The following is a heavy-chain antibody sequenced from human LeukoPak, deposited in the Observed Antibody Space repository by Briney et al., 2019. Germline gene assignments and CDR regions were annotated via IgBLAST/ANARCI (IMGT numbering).Heavy chain of an antibody. Sequence: GGSLRLSCAASGFTFSSYAMSWVRQAPGKGLEWVSAISGSGGSTYYADSMKGRFTISRDNSKNTLYLQMSSLRAEDTAVYYCAKDKAGSTAYYFDYWGQGTLVTVSS. CDR1: GFTFSSYA. CDR3: AKDKAGSTAYYFDY. CDR2: ISGSGGST. V-gene: IGHV3-23*01. D-gene: IGHD3-10*01. J-gene: IGHJ4*02.